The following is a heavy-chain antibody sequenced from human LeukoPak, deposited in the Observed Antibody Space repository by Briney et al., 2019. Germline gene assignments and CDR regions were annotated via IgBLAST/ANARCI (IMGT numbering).Heavy chain of an antibody. D-gene: IGHD3/OR15-3a*01. J-gene: IGHJ4*02. CDR1: GLTFSGYS. CDR3: ARVRLEASGADF. CDR2: ISSRSNYI. V-gene: IGHV3-21*01. Sequence: PGGSLRLSCAASGLTFSGYSMNWVRQAPGKGLEWVSSISSRSNYIYYADSVKGRFTISRDNAKNSLYLQMNTLRAEDTAVYYCARVRLEASGADFWGQGTLVTVSS.